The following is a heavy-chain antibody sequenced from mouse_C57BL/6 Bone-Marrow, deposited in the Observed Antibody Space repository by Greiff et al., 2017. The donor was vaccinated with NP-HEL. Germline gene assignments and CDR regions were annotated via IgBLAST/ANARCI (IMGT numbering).Heavy chain of an antibody. CDR2: INPSNGGT. CDR1: GYTFTSYW. D-gene: IGHD1-1*01. CDR3: ARRVVASPYWYFDV. Sequence: QVHVKQPGTELVKPGASVKLSCKASGYTFTSYWMHWVKQRPGQGLEWIGNINPSNGGTNYNEKFKSKATLTVDKSSSTAYMQLSSLTSEDSAVYYCARRVVASPYWYFDVWGTGTTVTVSS. J-gene: IGHJ1*03. V-gene: IGHV1-53*01.